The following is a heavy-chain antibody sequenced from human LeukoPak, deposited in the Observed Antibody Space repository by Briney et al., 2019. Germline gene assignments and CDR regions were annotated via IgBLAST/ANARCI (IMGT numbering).Heavy chain of an antibody. J-gene: IGHJ4*02. CDR2: ISGSGGST. V-gene: IGHV3-23*01. CDR3: VSLGYSSSWYRSY. Sequence: GGSLRLSCAASGFTFDDYAMHWVRQAPGKGLEWVSGISGSGGSTYYADSVKGRFTISRDNSKNTLYLQMNSLRAEDTAVYYCVSLGYSSSWYRSYWGQGTLVTVSS. D-gene: IGHD6-13*01. CDR1: GFTFDDYA.